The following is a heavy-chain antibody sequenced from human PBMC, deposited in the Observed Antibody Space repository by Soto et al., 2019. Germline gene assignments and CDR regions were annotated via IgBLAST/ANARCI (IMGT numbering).Heavy chain of an antibody. V-gene: IGHV4-39*01. Sequence: SETLSLTCTVSGGSITSSSYYWVWIRQPPGKGLEWIGSIYYSGSTYYNPSLKSRVTISVDTSKNQFSLKLSSVTAADTAVYYCARHGSYYYDSSGYFSWFDPWGQGTLVTVSS. CDR1: GGSITSSSYY. CDR3: ARHGSYYYDSSGYFSWFDP. D-gene: IGHD3-22*01. J-gene: IGHJ5*02. CDR2: IYYSGST.